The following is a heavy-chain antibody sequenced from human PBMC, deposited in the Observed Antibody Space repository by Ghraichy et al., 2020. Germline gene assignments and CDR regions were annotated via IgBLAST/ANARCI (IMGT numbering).Heavy chain of an antibody. CDR3: ARDVQVVDTAMEFDY. V-gene: IGHV1-18*01. CDR1: GYTFTSYG. Sequence: ASVKVSCKASGYTFTSYGISWVRQAPGQGLEWMGWISAYNGNTNYAQKLQGRVTMTTDTSTSTAYMELRSLRSDDTAVYYCARDVQVVDTAMEFDYWGQGTLVTVSS. J-gene: IGHJ4*02. D-gene: IGHD5-18*01. CDR2: ISAYNGNT.